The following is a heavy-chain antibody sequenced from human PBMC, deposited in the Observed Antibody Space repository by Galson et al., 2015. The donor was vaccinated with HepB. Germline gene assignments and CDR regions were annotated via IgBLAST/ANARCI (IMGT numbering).Heavy chain of an antibody. J-gene: IGHJ3*02. V-gene: IGHV3-23*01. CDR2: ISGSGGST. CDR3: AKKSLWFGELLRDAFDI. CDR1: GFTFSSYA. Sequence: SLRLSCAASGFTFSSYALSWVRQAPGKGLEWVSTISGSGGSTYYADSVKGRFTISRDNSDNTLYLQMNSLRTEDTAVYYCAKKSLWFGELLRDAFDIWGQGTMVTVSS. D-gene: IGHD3-10*01.